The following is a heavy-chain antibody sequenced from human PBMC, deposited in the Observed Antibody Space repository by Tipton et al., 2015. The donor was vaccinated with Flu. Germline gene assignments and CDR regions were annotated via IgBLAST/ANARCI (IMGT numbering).Heavy chain of an antibody. D-gene: IGHD6-6*01. CDR3: TRDGSIAALVPFDY. V-gene: IGHV3-30-3*01. CDR2: ISYDGTKK. CDR1: GFTLRSTYA. J-gene: IGHJ4*02. Sequence: SLRLSCAASGFTLRSTYAMHWVRQAPGKGLEWVAVISYDGTKKYYADSVKGRFTIFRDNSRDTLYLQMNGLRPEDTAVYYCTRDGSIAALVPFDYWGQGTLVTVSS.